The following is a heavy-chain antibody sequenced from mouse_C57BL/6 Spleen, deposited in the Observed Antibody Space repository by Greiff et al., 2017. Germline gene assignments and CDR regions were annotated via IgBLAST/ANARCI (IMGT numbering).Heavy chain of an antibody. CDR1: GFSFNTYA. D-gene: IGHD2-3*01. Sequence: EVKLVESGGGLVQPKGSLTLSCAASGFSFNTYAMNWVRQAPGKGLEWVARIRSKSNNYATYYADSVKDRFTISRDDSESMLYLQMNNLKTEDTAMYYCVREYGYDDYTMDYWGQGTSVTVSS. CDR2: IRSKSNNYAT. J-gene: IGHJ4*01. V-gene: IGHV10-1*01. CDR3: VREYGYDDYTMDY.